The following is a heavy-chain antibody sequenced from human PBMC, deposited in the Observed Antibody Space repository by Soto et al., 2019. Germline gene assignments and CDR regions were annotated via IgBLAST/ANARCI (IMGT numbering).Heavy chain of an antibody. Sequence: ASVKVSCKASGGTFSSYAISWVRQAPGQGLEWMGGIIPIFGTANYAQKFQGRVTITADESTSTAYMELSSLRSEDTAVHYCARDGEYYYDSSGSYWGQGTLVTVSS. CDR3: ARDGEYYYDSSGSY. J-gene: IGHJ4*02. V-gene: IGHV1-69*13. D-gene: IGHD3-22*01. CDR2: IIPIFGTA. CDR1: GGTFSSYA.